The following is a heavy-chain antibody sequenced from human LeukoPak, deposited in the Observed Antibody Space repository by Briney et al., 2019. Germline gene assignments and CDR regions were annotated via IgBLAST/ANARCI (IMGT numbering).Heavy chain of an antibody. V-gene: IGHV4-4*02. CDR3: ARIPGISAAGHFDY. Sequence: SGTLSLTCAVSGGSISSSNWWSWVRQPPGKGLEWIGEIYHSGSTNYNPSLKSRVTISVDKSKNQFSLKLTSVTAADTAVYHCARIPGISAAGHFDYWGQGTLVTVSS. CDR2: IYHSGST. CDR1: GGSISSSNW. J-gene: IGHJ4*02. D-gene: IGHD6-13*01.